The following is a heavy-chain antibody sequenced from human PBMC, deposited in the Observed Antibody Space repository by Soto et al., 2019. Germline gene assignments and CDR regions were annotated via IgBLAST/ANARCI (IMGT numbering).Heavy chain of an antibody. CDR1: GGTFSSYA. J-gene: IGHJ6*02. V-gene: IGHV1-69*13. CDR3: ARDRRPDYSSSSLIYYYYGMDV. D-gene: IGHD6-6*01. CDR2: IIPIFGTA. Sequence: SVKVSCKXSGGTFSSYAISWVRQAPGQGLEWMGGIIPIFGTANYAQKFQGRVTITADESTSTAYMELSSLRSEDTAVYYCARDRRPDYSSSSLIYYYYGMDVWGQGTTVTVSS.